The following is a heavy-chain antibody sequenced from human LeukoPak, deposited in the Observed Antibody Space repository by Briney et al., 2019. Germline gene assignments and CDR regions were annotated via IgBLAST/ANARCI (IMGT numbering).Heavy chain of an antibody. Sequence: GGSLRLSCAASEFTFSNAWMSWVRQAPGKGLEWVGRIKSKTDGGTTGYAAPVKGRFTISRDDSKNTLYLQMNSLRTEDTAVYYRTTDRPWHDILTGYSAFDYWGQGTLVTVSS. D-gene: IGHD3-9*01. CDR2: IKSKTDGGTT. J-gene: IGHJ4*02. CDR1: EFTFSNAW. V-gene: IGHV3-15*01. CDR3: TTDRPWHDILTGYSAFDY.